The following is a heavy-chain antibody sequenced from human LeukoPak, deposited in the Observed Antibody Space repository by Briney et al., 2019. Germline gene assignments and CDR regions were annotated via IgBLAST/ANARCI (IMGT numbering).Heavy chain of an antibody. CDR2: INPNSGGT. CDR3: ARLVGKGAFDI. J-gene: IGHJ3*02. V-gene: IGHV1-2*06. Sequence: ASVKVSCKASGYTFTGYYMHWLRQAPGQGLEWMGRINPNSGGTNYAQKFQGRVTMTRDTSISTAYMEPSRLRSDDTALYYCARLVGKGAFDILGERTMVTVCS. CDR1: GYTFTGYY.